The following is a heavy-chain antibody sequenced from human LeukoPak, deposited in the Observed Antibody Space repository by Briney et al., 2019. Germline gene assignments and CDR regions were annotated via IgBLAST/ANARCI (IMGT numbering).Heavy chain of an antibody. D-gene: IGHD3-22*01. CDR3: AYDSSGYRVAAFDY. J-gene: IGHJ4*02. Sequence: ASVKVSCKASGYTFTSYGISWVRQAPGQGLEWMGWISAYNGNANYAQKLQGRVTMTTDTSTSTAYMELRSLRSDDTAVYSCAYDSSGYRVAAFDYWGQGTLVTVSS. CDR2: ISAYNGNA. CDR1: GYTFTSYG. V-gene: IGHV1-18*01.